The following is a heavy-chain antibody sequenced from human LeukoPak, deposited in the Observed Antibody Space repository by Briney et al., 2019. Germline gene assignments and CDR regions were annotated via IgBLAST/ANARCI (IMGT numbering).Heavy chain of an antibody. V-gene: IGHV3-30*02. Sequence: GGSLRLSCAASGFSFSRYGMHWARQAPGKGLEWVAFIQYDGSNKYYADSVKGRFTISRDISKNTLYLQMNSLRAEDTAVYYCAKPHVGNYYDTSGYDYWGQGTLVTVSS. J-gene: IGHJ4*02. CDR3: AKPHVGNYYDTSGYDY. D-gene: IGHD3-22*01. CDR2: IQYDGSNK. CDR1: GFSFSRYG.